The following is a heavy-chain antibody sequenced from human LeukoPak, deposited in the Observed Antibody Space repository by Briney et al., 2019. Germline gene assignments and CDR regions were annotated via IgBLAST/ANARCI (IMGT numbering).Heavy chain of an antibody. D-gene: IGHD2-8*01. Sequence: PGGSLRLSCAASGFTFSNYEMNWVRQAPGKGLEWVSYISTGGSINYCADSVKGRFTISRDNAKNSLFLQMNSLRAEDTAVYYCARGSFCTDGVCYSPRRFDYWGQGTLVTVSS. J-gene: IGHJ4*02. CDR2: ISTGGSIN. CDR1: GFTFSNYE. V-gene: IGHV3-48*03. CDR3: ARGSFCTDGVCYSPRRFDY.